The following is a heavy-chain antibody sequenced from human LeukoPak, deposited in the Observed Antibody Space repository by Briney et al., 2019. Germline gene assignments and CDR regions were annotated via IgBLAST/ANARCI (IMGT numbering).Heavy chain of an antibody. J-gene: IGHJ3*02. D-gene: IGHD6-13*01. CDR2: IKSNSGGT. Sequence: GASVKVSCKASGNTFTGYYMHWVRQAPGQGLEWMGWIKSNSGGTNYAQKFQGRVTMTRDTSTSTVYMELSSLRSEDTAVYYCARDRAAAGTDAFDIWGQGTMVTVSS. CDR1: GNTFTGYY. V-gene: IGHV1-2*02. CDR3: ARDRAAAGTDAFDI.